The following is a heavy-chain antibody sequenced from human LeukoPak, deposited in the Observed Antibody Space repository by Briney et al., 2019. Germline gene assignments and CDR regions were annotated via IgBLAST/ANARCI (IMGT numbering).Heavy chain of an antibody. D-gene: IGHD1-26*01. Sequence: SETLSLTCTVSGDSIRGYYWSWIRQPPGKGLEWIGYIYYSGSTDYNPSLKSRVTISVDTSKNQFSLKLSSVTAADTAVYYCTRDLPVGWFDPWGQGTLVTVSS. CDR3: TRDLPVGWFDP. J-gene: IGHJ5*02. V-gene: IGHV4-59*01. CDR2: IYYSGST. CDR1: GDSIRGYY.